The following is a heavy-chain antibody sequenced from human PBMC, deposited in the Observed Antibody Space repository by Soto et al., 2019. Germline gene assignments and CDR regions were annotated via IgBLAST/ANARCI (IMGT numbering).Heavy chain of an antibody. J-gene: IGHJ6*02. D-gene: IGHD7-27*01. CDR1: GFTFSSYA. CDR3: ARDADRTGDGSDYYYYYRMDV. V-gene: IGHV3-30-3*01. CDR2: ISYDGSNK. Sequence: GGSLRLSCAASGFTFSSYAMHWVRQAPGKGLEWVAVISYDGSNKYYADSVKGRFTISRDNSKNTLYLQMNSLRAEDTAVYYCARDADRTGDGSDYYYYYRMDVWGQGTTVTVSS.